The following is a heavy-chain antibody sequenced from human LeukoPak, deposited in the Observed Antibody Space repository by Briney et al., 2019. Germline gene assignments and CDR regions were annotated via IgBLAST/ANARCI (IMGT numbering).Heavy chain of an antibody. Sequence: GGSLRLSCSASGFTFKSYAMHWVRQAPEKGLEFVSGIYENGGTTYYADSVKGRFSISRDNSKNTLYLQMDSLRGEDTAVYYCAKDFRIGYSAHFDYWGQGALVTVSS. V-gene: IGHV3-23*01. J-gene: IGHJ4*02. D-gene: IGHD2-21*01. CDR3: AKDFRIGYSAHFDY. CDR1: GFTFKSYA. CDR2: IYENGGTT.